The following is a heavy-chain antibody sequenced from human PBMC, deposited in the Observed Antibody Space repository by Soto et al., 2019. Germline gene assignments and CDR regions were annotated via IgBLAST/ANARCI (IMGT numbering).Heavy chain of an antibody. Sequence: GESLKISCKGSGYRFTNYWIGWVRQMPGKGLEWLGVIYPGDSDTRYSPSFQGQVTISADKSISTAYLQWSSLKASDTAIYYCASTDIVSTIDEGRDAFDIWGQGTRVTVSS. CDR2: IYPGDSDT. CDR1: GYRFTNYW. V-gene: IGHV5-51*01. J-gene: IGHJ3*02. CDR3: ASTDIVSTIDEGRDAFDI. D-gene: IGHD5-12*01.